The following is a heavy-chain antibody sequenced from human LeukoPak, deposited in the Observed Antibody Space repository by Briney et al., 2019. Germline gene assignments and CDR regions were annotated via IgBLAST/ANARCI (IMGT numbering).Heavy chain of an antibody. V-gene: IGHV3-33*01. J-gene: IGHJ4*02. Sequence: PGGSLRLSCAASGFTFSSYGMHWVRQAPGKGLEWVAVIWYDGGNKYYADSVKGRFTISRDNSKNTLYLQMNSLRAEDTAVYYCARDQAESSGFDYWGQGTLVTVSS. CDR1: GFTFSSYG. CDR2: IWYDGGNK. CDR3: ARDQAESSGFDY. D-gene: IGHD6-6*01.